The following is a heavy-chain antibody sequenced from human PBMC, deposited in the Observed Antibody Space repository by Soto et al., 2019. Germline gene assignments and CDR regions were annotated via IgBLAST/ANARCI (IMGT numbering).Heavy chain of an antibody. Sequence: ASVKVSCKASGYTFTGYYMHWVRQAPGQGLEWMGWINPNSGGTNYAQKFQGRVTMTRDTSIITAYMELSRLRSDDTAVYYCARDGRDDSSGYYGKGGNWFDPWGQGTLVTVSS. V-gene: IGHV1-2*02. D-gene: IGHD3-22*01. CDR3: ARDGRDDSSGYYGKGGNWFDP. J-gene: IGHJ5*02. CDR2: INPNSGGT. CDR1: GYTFTGYY.